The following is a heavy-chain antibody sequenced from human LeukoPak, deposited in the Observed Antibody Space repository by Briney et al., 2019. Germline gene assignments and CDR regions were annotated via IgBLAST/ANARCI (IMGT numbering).Heavy chain of an antibody. V-gene: IGHV1-2*06. CDR1: GYTFTGYY. J-gene: IGHJ4*02. D-gene: IGHD2-2*02. CDR2: INPNSGGT. Sequence: GASVKVSCKASGYTFTGYYMHWVRQAPGQGLEWMGRINPNSGGTNYAQKSQGRVTMTRDTSISTAYMELSRLRSDDTAVYYCASDLEHKGYCSSTSCYTNNYWGQGTLVTVSS. CDR3: ASDLEHKGYCSSTSCYTNNY.